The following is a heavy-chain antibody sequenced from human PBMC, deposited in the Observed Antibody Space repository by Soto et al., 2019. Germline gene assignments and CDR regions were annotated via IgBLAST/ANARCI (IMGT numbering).Heavy chain of an antibody. Sequence: GASVKVSCKASGGTFSIYAISWVRQAPGQGLEWMGGIIPIFGTANYAQKFQGRVTSTADESTSTAYMELSSLRSEDTAVYYCARVEGSYGDYVNNWFDPWGQGTLVTVSS. V-gene: IGHV1-69*13. D-gene: IGHD4-17*01. J-gene: IGHJ5*02. CDR2: IIPIFGTA. CDR3: ARVEGSYGDYVNNWFDP. CDR1: GGTFSIYA.